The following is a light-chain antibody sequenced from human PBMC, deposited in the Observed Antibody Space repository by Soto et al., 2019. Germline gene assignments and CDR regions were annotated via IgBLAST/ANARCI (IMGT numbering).Light chain of an antibody. CDR2: GNN. J-gene: IGLJ1*01. V-gene: IGLV1-40*01. CDR3: QSFDSSLSGYV. Sequence: QSVLTQPPSVSGAPGQRGTISCTGSSSNIGAGYDVHWYQQVPGTAPKLLTFGNNNRPSGVPDRFSGSKSGTSASLAITGLQAEDEADYYCQSFDSSLSGYVFGAGTKLTV. CDR1: SSNIGAGYD.